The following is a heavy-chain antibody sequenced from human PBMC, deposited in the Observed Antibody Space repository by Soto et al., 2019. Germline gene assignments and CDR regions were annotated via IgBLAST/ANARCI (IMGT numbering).Heavy chain of an antibody. CDR3: TTEREPVTMVRGALPPYFDY. CDR1: GFTFSNAW. J-gene: IGHJ4*02. D-gene: IGHD3-10*01. Sequence: GGSLRLSCSASGFTFSNAWMNWVRQAPGKGLEWVGRIKSKTDGGTTDYAAPVKGRFTISRDDSKNTLDLQMNSLKTEDTAVYYCTTEREPVTMVRGALPPYFDYWGQGTLVTVSS. V-gene: IGHV3-15*07. CDR2: IKSKTDGGTT.